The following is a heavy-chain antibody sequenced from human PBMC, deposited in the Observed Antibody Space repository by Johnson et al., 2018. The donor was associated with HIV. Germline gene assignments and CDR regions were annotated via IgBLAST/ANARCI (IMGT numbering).Heavy chain of an antibody. Sequence: QVQLVESGGGLVQPGGSLRLSCAASGFTFSSYWMSWVRQAPGKGLEWVAVISYDGSNKYYADSVKGRFTISRDNSKNTLYLQMNSLGAEDTAVYYCARAMTTVTVAFDIWGQGTMVTVSS. D-gene: IGHD4-17*01. V-gene: IGHV3-30-3*01. CDR3: ARAMTTVTVAFDI. CDR2: ISYDGSNK. J-gene: IGHJ3*02. CDR1: GFTFSSYW.